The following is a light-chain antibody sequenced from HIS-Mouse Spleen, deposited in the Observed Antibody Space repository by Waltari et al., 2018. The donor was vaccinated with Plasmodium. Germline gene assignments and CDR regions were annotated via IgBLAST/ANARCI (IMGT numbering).Light chain of an antibody. J-gene: IGLJ1*01. Sequence: QSALTQPRSVSGSPGPSVTISCTGTSSDLGGYNYVSWYQQHPGQAPKLMIYAVSKRPSGVPDRFSGSKSGNTASLTISGLQAEDEADYYCCSYAGSYTFVFGTGTKVTVL. CDR3: CSYAGSYTFV. CDR1: SSDLGGYNY. V-gene: IGLV2-11*01. CDR2: AVS.